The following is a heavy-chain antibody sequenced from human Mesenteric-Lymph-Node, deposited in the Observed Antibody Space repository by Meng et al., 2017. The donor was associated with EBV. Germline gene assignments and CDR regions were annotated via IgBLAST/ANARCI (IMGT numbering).Heavy chain of an antibody. J-gene: IGHJ5*02. V-gene: IGHV4-30-2*01. Sequence: QRQLQESGSGLVKPSPTLSLTCAVSGGSISNDGYSWRWIRQPPGKGLEWIGYIYHSGSTYSNPSLKSRVTRSVDRSKNRFSLKLNSVTAADTAVYYCARASVYGDYDNWFDPWGQGTLVTVSS. CDR3: ARASVYGDYDNWFDP. CDR2: IYHSGST. CDR1: GGSISNDGYS. D-gene: IGHD4-17*01.